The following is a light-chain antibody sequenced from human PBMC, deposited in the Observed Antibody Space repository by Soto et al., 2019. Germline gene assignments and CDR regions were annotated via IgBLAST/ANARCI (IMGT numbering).Light chain of an antibody. V-gene: IGLV2-14*01. CDR3: SSYTSSSTLVV. CDR2: DVS. CDR1: SSDVGGYNY. J-gene: IGLJ1*01. Sequence: LTQPASVSGSPGQSITISCTGTSSDVGGYNYVSWYQQHPGKAPKLMIYDVSNRPSGVSNRFSGSKSGNTASLTISGLQAEDEADYYCSSYTSSSTLVVFGTGTKVTVL.